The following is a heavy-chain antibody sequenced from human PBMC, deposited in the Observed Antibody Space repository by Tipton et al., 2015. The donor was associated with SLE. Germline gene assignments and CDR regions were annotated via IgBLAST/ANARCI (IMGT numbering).Heavy chain of an antibody. Sequence: LRLSCSVYGDSLSGQYWSWIRQPPGKGLEWIGEVFRGGSTNYNPSLKSRGSISVDTSKNQFSLIVSSVTAADTAVYYCARDLTGTIGSAIYGMDVWGQGTTVTVSS. CDR1: GDSLSGQY. CDR2: VFRGGST. CDR3: ARDLTGTIGSAIYGMDV. D-gene: IGHD1-1*01. V-gene: IGHV4-34*09. J-gene: IGHJ6*02.